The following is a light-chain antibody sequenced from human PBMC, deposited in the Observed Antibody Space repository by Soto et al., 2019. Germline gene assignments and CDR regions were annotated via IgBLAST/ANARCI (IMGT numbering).Light chain of an antibody. CDR2: DVS. Sequence: QSALTQPASVSGSPGQSITISCTGTSSDVGGYNYVSWYQQHPGKAPKFMIYDVSNRPSGVSNRFSGSKSGNTASLTISGLQAEDEAAYYCSSYTSNSTVVFGGGTKLTVL. CDR3: SSYTSNSTVV. CDR1: SSDVGGYNY. V-gene: IGLV2-14*01. J-gene: IGLJ2*01.